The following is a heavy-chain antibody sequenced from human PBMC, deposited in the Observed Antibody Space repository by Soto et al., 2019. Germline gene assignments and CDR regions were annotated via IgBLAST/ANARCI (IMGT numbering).Heavy chain of an antibody. J-gene: IGHJ3*01. CDR3: VMRPQNNGDFAAFDV. Sequence: QLQLQESGPGLVKTSETLSLTCTVSGGSLSRNSYSWGWIRQPPGKGLEWSGTIYYSESAYYNPSLKSRVTISVDTSKNQFSLKLSSVTAADTAVYYCVMRPQNNGDFAAFDVWGQGTRVTVSS. CDR2: IYYSESA. CDR1: GGSLSRNSYS. D-gene: IGHD4-17*01. V-gene: IGHV4-39*01.